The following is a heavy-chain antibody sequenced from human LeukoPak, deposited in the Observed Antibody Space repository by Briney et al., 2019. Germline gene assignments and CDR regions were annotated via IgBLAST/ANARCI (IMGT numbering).Heavy chain of an antibody. CDR3: ARDGDYGGNRYFDY. CDR2: IGTAGDT. J-gene: IGHJ4*02. CDR1: GFTFSSYD. Sequence: GGSLRLSCAASGFTFSSYDMHWVRQATGKGLEWVSAIGTAGDTYYPGSVKGRFTISRENAKNSLYLQMNSLRAGDTAVYYCARDGDYGGNRYFDYWGQGTLVTVSS. D-gene: IGHD4-23*01. V-gene: IGHV3-13*01.